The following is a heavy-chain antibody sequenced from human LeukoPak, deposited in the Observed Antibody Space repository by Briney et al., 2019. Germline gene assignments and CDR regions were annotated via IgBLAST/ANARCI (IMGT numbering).Heavy chain of an antibody. D-gene: IGHD3-10*01. CDR2: ISYDGSNK. V-gene: IGHV3-30*18. CDR1: GFTFSDYA. J-gene: IGHJ3*02. CDR3: AKNELLWFGEFDAFDI. Sequence: PGGSLRLSCAASGFTFSDYAMHWVRQAPGKGLEWVADISYDGSNKYYVDSVKGRFTISRDNSKNMLYLQTNSLRAEDTAVYYCAKNELLWFGEFDAFDIWGQGTMVTVSS.